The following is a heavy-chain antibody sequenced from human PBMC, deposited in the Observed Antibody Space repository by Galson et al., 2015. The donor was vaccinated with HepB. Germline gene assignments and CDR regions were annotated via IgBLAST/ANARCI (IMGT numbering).Heavy chain of an antibody. D-gene: IGHD5-12*01. V-gene: IGHV3-48*04. CDR2: ISSSNTTI. Sequence: SLRLSCAASTFIFSTYSMNWVRQAPGKGLEWVSYISSSNTTIYYADSVKGRFTISRDNAKNSLYLQMNSLRPEDTAVYFCVFLRGNDLKPLDYWGQGILVTVSS. CDR1: TFIFSTYS. CDR3: VFLRGNDLKPLDY. J-gene: IGHJ4*02.